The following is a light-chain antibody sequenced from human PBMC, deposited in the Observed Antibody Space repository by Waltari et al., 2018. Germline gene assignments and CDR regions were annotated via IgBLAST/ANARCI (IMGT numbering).Light chain of an antibody. CDR2: GAS. Sequence: EIVLTQSPGTLSLSPGERATLSCRASQSVSNSYLAWYQQKLGQAPRLLIHGASSRATGIPDRFSGSGSGTDFTLTISRLEPEDFAVYYCQQYGSSPLTFGGGTKVEIK. V-gene: IGKV3-20*01. CDR1: QSVSNSY. CDR3: QQYGSSPLT. J-gene: IGKJ4*01.